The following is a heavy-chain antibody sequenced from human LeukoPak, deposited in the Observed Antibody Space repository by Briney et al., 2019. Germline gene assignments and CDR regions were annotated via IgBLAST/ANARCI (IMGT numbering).Heavy chain of an antibody. V-gene: IGHV4-4*07. CDR2: IYTSGST. Sequence: SETLSLTCTVSGGSISSYYWSWIRQPAGKGLEWIGRIYTSGSTNYNPSLKSRVTMSVDTSKNQFSLELSSVTAADTAVYYCARDIVVVPYYYMDVWGKGTTVTVSS. D-gene: IGHD2-2*01. CDR3: ARDIVVVPYYYMDV. J-gene: IGHJ6*03. CDR1: GGSISSYY.